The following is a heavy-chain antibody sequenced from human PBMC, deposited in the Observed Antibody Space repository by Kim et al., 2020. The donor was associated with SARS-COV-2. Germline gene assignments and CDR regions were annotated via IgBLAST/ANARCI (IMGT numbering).Heavy chain of an antibody. Sequence: IGYADSVKGRFTISRDNAKNSLYLQMNSLRAEDTALYYCAKDTQGGRFDPWGQGTLVTVSS. CDR3: AKDTQGGRFDP. V-gene: IGHV3-9*01. D-gene: IGHD3-16*01. J-gene: IGHJ5*02. CDR2: I.